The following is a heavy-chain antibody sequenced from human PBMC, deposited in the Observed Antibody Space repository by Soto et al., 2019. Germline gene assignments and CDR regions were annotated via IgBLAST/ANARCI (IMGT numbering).Heavy chain of an antibody. CDR2: ISYHGSNK. Sequence: QVQLVESGGGVVQPGRTLRLSCAASGFTFSSYGMHWVRQAPGKGLEWVAVISYHGSNKYYADSVKGRFTISRDNSKNTLYLQMNSLRAEATAVYYCAKGYCGGDCYSFVAFDIWGQETMVTVSS. CDR3: AKGYCGGDCYSFVAFDI. CDR1: GFTFSSYG. D-gene: IGHD2-21*02. V-gene: IGHV3-30*18. J-gene: IGHJ3*02.